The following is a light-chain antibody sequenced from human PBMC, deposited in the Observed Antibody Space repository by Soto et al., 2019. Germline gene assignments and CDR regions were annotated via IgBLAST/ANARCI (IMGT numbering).Light chain of an antibody. V-gene: IGKV3D-7*01. J-gene: IGKJ1*01. CDR2: DAS. Sequence: PVTLSLSPGERATLSCRASQTVSRMYPSWFQQKPGQAPRLLIYDASTRATGVPARFSGSGSGTEFTLTISSLQSEDFAVYYCQKYDNWPRTFGQGTKVDIK. CDR1: QTVSRMY. CDR3: QKYDNWPRT.